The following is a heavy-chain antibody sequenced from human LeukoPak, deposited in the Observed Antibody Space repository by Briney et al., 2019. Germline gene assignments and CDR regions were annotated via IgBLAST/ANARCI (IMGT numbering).Heavy chain of an antibody. V-gene: IGHV6-1*01. CDR1: GDIVSSNSAA. J-gene: IGHJ5*02. CDR3: ARRLTQYDCFDP. Sequence: SQTLSLTCAISGDIVSSNSAAWNWIRQSPSRGLEWLGRTYYRSKWYNGYAVSVKSRITLNPDTSKDQFSLLLNSVTPEDTAVYYCARRLTQYDCFDPWGQGILVTVSS. CDR2: TYYRSKWYN. D-gene: IGHD2-2*01.